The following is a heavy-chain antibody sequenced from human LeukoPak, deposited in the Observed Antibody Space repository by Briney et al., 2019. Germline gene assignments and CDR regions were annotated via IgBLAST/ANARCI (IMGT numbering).Heavy chain of an antibody. CDR1: GFTFSSYG. D-gene: IGHD3-9*01. V-gene: IGHV3-33*01. Sequence: GGPLRLSCAASGFTFSSYGMHWVRQAPGKGLEWVAVIWYDGSNKYYADSVKGRFTISRDNSKNTLYLQMNSLRAEDTAVYYCARGYYDILTGSYYYGMDVWGKGTTVTVSS. CDR3: ARGYYDILTGSYYYGMDV. J-gene: IGHJ6*04. CDR2: IWYDGSNK.